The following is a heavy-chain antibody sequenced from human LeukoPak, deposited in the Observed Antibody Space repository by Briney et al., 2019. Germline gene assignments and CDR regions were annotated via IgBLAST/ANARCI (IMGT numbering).Heavy chain of an antibody. J-gene: IGHJ5*02. D-gene: IGHD3-22*01. V-gene: IGHV4-59*11. Sequence: PSETLSLTCTVSGGSISSHYWSWVRQPPGKGLEWVGYIYYSGSAKYNPSLKSRVTISVDTSKKQFSLKLRSVDAADTAVYYCARLYDSSGYTNWLDRWGQGTLVTVSS. CDR3: ARLYDSSGYTNWLDR. CDR1: GGSISSHY. CDR2: IYYSGSA.